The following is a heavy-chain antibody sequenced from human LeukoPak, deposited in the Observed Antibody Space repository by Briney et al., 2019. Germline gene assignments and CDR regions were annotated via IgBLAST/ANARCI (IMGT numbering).Heavy chain of an antibody. D-gene: IGHD6-19*01. CDR3: ARQFDSSGWMSEAFDI. CDR2: IYPGDSDT. J-gene: IGHJ3*02. CDR1: GYSFTSYW. V-gene: IGHV5-51*01. Sequence: GESLKISCKGSGYSFTSYWIGWVRQMPGKGLEWMGTIYPGDSDTRYSPSFQGQVTISADKSISTAYLQWSSLKASDTAMYYCARQFDSSGWMSEAFDIWGQGTMVTVSS.